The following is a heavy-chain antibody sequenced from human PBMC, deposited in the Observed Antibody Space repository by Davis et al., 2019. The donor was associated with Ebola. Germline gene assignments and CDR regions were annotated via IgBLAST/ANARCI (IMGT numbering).Heavy chain of an antibody. CDR2: IKQDGSEK. CDR1: GFTFSSYA. CDR3: ARDFGIGELFFENWFDP. V-gene: IGHV3-7*01. Sequence: GESLKISCAASGFTFSSYAMSWVRQAPGKGLEWVANIKQDGSEKYYVDSVKGRFTISRDNAKNSLYLQMNSLRAEDTAVYYCARDFGIGELFFENWFDPWGQGTLVTVSS. J-gene: IGHJ5*02. D-gene: IGHD3-10*01.